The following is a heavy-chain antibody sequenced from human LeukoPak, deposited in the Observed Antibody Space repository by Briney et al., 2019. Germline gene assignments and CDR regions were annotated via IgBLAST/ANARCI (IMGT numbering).Heavy chain of an antibody. D-gene: IGHD2-2*01. Sequence: SETLSLTCTVSGGSISSYYWSWIRQPPGKGLEWIGYIYYSGSTNYNPSLKSRVTISVDTSKNQFSLKLSSVTAAATAVYYCAASESTIVYYLDYWGQGTLVTVSS. J-gene: IGHJ4*02. CDR3: AASESTIVYYLDY. CDR1: GGSISSYY. CDR2: IYYSGST. V-gene: IGHV4-59*01.